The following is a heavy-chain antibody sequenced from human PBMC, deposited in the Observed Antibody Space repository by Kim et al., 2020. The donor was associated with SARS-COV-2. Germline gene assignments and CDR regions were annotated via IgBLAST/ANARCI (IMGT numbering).Heavy chain of an antibody. D-gene: IGHD3-3*01. CDR3: AREYDFWSGCPHY. V-gene: IGHV5-51*01. J-gene: IGHJ4*02. Sequence: GESLKISCKGSGYTFTNYWIAWVRQMPGKGLEWMGMIYPGASDTRYSPSFQGQVTISADKSISTAYLQWSSLRASDTAIYYCAREYDFWSGCPHYWGQGTLVTVSS. CDR2: IYPGASDT. CDR1: GYTFTNYW.